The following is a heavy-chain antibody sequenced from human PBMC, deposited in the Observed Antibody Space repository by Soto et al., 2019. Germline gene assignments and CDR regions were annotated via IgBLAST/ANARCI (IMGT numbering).Heavy chain of an antibody. CDR1: GGSISSYH. V-gene: IGHV4-59*01. CDR2: IYYSGST. D-gene: IGHD3-22*01. CDR3: ARTFDSSGYYLWFDP. Sequence: SETLSLTCTVSGGSISSYHWSWIRQPPGKGLEWIGYIYYSGSTNYNPSLKSRVTISVDTSKNQFSLKLSSVTAADTAVYYCARTFDSSGYYLWFDPWGQGTLVTVSS. J-gene: IGHJ5*02.